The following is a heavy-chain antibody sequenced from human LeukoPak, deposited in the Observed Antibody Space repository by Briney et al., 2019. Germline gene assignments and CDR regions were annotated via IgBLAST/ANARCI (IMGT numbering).Heavy chain of an antibody. J-gene: IGHJ4*02. CDR1: GFTFSSYA. V-gene: IGHV3-30-3*01. CDR2: ISYDGSNK. D-gene: IGHD1-26*01. CDR3: ARAWVRARWDY. Sequence: GGSLRLSCAASGFTFSSYAMHWVRQAPGKGLEWVAVISYDGSNKYYADSVKGRFTISRDNSKNTLYLQMNSLRAEDTAVYYCARAWVRARWDYWGQGTLVTVSS.